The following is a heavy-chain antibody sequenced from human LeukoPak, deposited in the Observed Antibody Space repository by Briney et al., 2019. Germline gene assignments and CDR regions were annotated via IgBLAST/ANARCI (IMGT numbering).Heavy chain of an antibody. J-gene: IGHJ6*02. Sequence: SETLSLTCAVSGGSISSGDYSWSWIRQPPGKGLEWIGYIYHSGSTYYNPPLKSRVTISVDRSKNQLSLKLSSVTAADTAVYYCARFLITIFGVVPYGMDVWGQGTTVTVSS. CDR1: GGSISSGDYS. CDR3: ARFLITIFGVVPYGMDV. V-gene: IGHV4-30-2*01. D-gene: IGHD3-3*01. CDR2: IYHSGST.